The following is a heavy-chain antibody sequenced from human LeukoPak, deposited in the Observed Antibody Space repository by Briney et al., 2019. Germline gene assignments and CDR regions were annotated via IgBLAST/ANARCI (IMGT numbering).Heavy chain of an antibody. V-gene: IGHV3-23*01. CDR3: ARGWYNFDY. D-gene: IGHD6-19*01. CDR1: GFIFSNYA. CDR2: INNSGDRR. J-gene: IGHJ4*02. Sequence: GGSLRLSCAASGFIFSNYAMSGVRQAPGKGLEWVSGINNSGDRRFYADSVKGRFTISRDNSKNTLYLQMNSLRAEDTAVYYCARGWYNFDYWGQGTRVTVSS.